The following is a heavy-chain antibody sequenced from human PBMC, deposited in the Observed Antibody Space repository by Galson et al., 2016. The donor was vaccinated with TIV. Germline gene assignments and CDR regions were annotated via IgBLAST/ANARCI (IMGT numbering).Heavy chain of an antibody. CDR3: VKAPVTPLTTPNFDF. Sequence: SLRLSCAVSGFKFDEYAMHWVRQGPGKGLEWVSGISWKSRDIQYADSVKGRFTISRGDAKNSLYLQMNSLRPEGTALYYCVKAPVTPLTTPNFDFWGQGTLVTVSS. D-gene: IGHD4-17*01. J-gene: IGHJ4*02. V-gene: IGHV3-9*01. CDR2: ISWKSRDI. CDR1: GFKFDEYA.